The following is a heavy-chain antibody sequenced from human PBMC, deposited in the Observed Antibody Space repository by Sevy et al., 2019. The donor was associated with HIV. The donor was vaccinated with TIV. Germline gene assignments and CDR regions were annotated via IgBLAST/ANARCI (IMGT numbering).Heavy chain of an antibody. Sequence: GWSLRLSCAASGFTFSSYSMNWVRQAPGKGLEWVSSISSSSYIYYADSVKGRFTISRDNAKNSLYLQMNSLRAEDTAVYYCARVGAPTYYYDSSGYYGYWGQGTLVTVSS. D-gene: IGHD3-22*01. CDR1: GFTFSSYS. V-gene: IGHV3-21*01. CDR3: ARVGAPTYYYDSSGYYGY. J-gene: IGHJ4*02. CDR2: ISSSSYI.